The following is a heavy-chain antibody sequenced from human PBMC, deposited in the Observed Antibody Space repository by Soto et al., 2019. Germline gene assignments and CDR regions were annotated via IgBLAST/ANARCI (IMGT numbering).Heavy chain of an antibody. J-gene: IGHJ4*02. Sequence: QVQLQESGPGLVKPSETLSLTCTVSGGSISSKYWSWIRQPPGKGLEWSGYIYYNGRTNYNPSLKSRVTISVDTSRNQFSLKLSSVTAADTAVYYCARLRWATIAEAGSFDYWGQGILVTVSS. D-gene: IGHD6-13*01. CDR3: ARLRWATIAEAGSFDY. CDR2: IYYNGRT. V-gene: IGHV4-59*08. CDR1: GGSISSKY.